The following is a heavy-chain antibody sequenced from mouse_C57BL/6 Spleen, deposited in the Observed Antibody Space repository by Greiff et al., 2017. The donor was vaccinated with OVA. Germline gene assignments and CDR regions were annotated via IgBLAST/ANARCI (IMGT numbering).Heavy chain of an antibody. V-gene: IGHV1-61*01. CDR1: GYTFTSYW. J-gene: IGHJ2*01. Sequence: VQLQQPGAELVRPGSSVKLSCKASGYTFTSYWMDWVQQRPGQGLEWIGNIYPSDSATHYNQKFKDKATLTVDKSSSTAYMQLSSLTAEDSAVYYCARGDYYGSSYNFDYWGQGTTLTVSS. CDR3: ARGDYYGSSYNFDY. D-gene: IGHD1-1*01. CDR2: IYPSDSAT.